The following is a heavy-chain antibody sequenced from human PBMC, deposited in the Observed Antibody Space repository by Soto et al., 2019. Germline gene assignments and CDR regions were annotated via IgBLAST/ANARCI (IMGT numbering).Heavy chain of an antibody. V-gene: IGHV1-18*01. J-gene: IGHJ3*02. CDR2: ISAYNGNT. CDR1: GYTFTSYG. CDR3: AREGPYGDGPHGAFDI. D-gene: IGHD4-17*01. Sequence: ASVKVSCKASGYTFTSYGISWVRQAPGQGLEWMGWISAYNGNTNYAQKLQGRVTMTTDTSTSTAYMELRSLRSDDTAVYYCAREGPYGDGPHGAFDIWGQGTMVTVSS.